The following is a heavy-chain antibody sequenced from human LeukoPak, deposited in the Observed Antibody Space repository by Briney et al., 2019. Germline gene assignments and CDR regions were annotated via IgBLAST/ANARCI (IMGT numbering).Heavy chain of an antibody. CDR3: ASINGYHYYYYMDV. CDR1: GGSISSSSYY. J-gene: IGHJ6*03. D-gene: IGHD6-25*01. V-gene: IGHV4-39*01. Sequence: SETLSLTCTVSGGSISSSSYYWGWIRQPPGKGLEWIGSIYYSGSTYYNPSLKSRVTISVDTSKNQFSLKLSSVTAADTAVHYCASINGYHYYYYMDVWGKGTTVTVSS. CDR2: IYYSGST.